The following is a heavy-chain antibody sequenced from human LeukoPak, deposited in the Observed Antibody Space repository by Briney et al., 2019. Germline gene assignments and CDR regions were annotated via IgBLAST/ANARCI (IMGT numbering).Heavy chain of an antibody. CDR1: GFTVSSNY. J-gene: IGHJ4*02. V-gene: IGHV3-53*01. CDR2: IYSGGTT. D-gene: IGHD1-26*01. Sequence: GGSLRLSFAASGFTVSSNYMSWVRPAPGKGLEWVSVIYSGGTTYYADSVKGRFTISRDNSKNMLYLQMNSLTAEDTAVYYCASLRSTHYHFDYWGQGTLVTVSS. CDR3: ASLRSTHYHFDY.